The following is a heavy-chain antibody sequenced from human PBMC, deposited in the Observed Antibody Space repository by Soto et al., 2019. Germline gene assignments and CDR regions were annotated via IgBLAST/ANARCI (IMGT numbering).Heavy chain of an antibody. CDR3: ARAITMVRGVRSWFDP. CDR1: GFTFSDYY. Sequence: QVQLVESGGGLVKPGGSLRLSCAASGFTFSDYYMSWIRQAPGKGLEWVSYISSSSSYTNYADPVKGRFTISRDNAKNSLYLQMNSLRAEDTAVYYCARAITMVRGVRSWFDPWGQGTLVTVSS. V-gene: IGHV3-11*06. J-gene: IGHJ5*02. D-gene: IGHD3-10*01. CDR2: ISSSSSYT.